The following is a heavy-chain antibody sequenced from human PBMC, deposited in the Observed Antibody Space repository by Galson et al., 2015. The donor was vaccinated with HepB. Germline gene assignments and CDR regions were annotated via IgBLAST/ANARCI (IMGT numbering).Heavy chain of an antibody. CDR1: GYTFTSYA. V-gene: IGHV1-3*01. D-gene: IGHD6-13*01. J-gene: IGHJ4*02. Sequence: SVKVSCKASGYTFTSYAMHWVRQAPGQRLEWMGWINAGNGNTKYSQKFQGRVTITRDTSASTAYMELSSLRSEDTAVYYCASSILAAGFYFDYWGQGTLVTVSS. CDR2: INAGNGNT. CDR3: ASSILAAGFYFDY.